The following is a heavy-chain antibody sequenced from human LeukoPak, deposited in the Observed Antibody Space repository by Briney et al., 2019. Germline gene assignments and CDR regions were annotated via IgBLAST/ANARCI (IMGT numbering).Heavy chain of an antibody. Sequence: PSETLSLTCTVSGGSITSSSFYWGWIRQPPGKGLEWIGSIYYDGSTYYNPSLKSRVTISVDTSKTQFSLKLSSVTAADTAVYYCARAGWIITSGIDYWGQGALVTVSS. D-gene: IGHD3-10*01. CDR3: ARAGWIITSGIDY. CDR2: IYYDGST. CDR1: GGSITSSSFY. V-gene: IGHV4-39*01. J-gene: IGHJ4*02.